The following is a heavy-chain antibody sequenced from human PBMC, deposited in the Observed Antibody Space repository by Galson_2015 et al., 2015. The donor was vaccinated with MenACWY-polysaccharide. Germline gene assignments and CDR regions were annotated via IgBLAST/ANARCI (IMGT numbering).Heavy chain of an antibody. J-gene: IGHJ3*02. D-gene: IGHD2-15*01. Sequence: SLRLSCAASTVTFRGSGMHWVRQAPGKGLEWVAVIQYDAVYKQYLDSVKGRFSVSRDNSKSTLYLEMNNLRAEDTALYYCAREDIRIVVHAFDTWGQWTMVIVSS. CDR2: IQYDAVYK. CDR3: AREDIRIVVHAFDT. CDR1: TVTFRGSG. V-gene: IGHV3-33*01.